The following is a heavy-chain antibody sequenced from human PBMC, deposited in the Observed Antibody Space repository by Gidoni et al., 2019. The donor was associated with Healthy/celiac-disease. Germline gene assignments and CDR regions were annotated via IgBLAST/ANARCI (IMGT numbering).Heavy chain of an antibody. D-gene: IGHD2-8*01. V-gene: IGHV3-23*01. Sequence: EVQLLESGGGLVQPGGSLRLSCAASGFTFSSYAMSWVRQAPGKGLEWVSAISGSGGSTYYADSVKGRFTISRDNSKNTLYLQMNSLRAEDTAVYYCAKDPTTEVFTVYTGGYFDYWGQGTLVTVSS. CDR1: GFTFSSYA. CDR2: ISGSGGST. J-gene: IGHJ4*02. CDR3: AKDPTTEVFTVYTGGYFDY.